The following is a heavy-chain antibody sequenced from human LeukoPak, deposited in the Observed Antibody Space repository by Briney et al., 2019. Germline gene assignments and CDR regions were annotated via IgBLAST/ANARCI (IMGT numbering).Heavy chain of an antibody. Sequence: SETLSHTCTVPGGSISSYYWSWIRQPPGKGLEWIGYIYYSGGTNYNPSLKSRVTISVDTSKNQFSLKLSSVTAADTAVYYCAREGSAVAGTPYFDYWGQGTLVTVSS. CDR1: GGSISSYY. V-gene: IGHV4-59*01. CDR3: AREGSAVAGTPYFDY. D-gene: IGHD6-19*01. J-gene: IGHJ4*02. CDR2: IYYSGGT.